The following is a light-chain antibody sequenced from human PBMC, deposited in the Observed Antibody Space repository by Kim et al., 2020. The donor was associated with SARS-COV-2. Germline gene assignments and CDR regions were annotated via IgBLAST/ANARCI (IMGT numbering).Light chain of an antibody. J-gene: IGLJ2*01. Sequence: GPGKEGRVTRGGEKFGSKSGPWEQRKPCQVPVVVIFYGNGRPSGVPGRFSGSNSGGTGTLTIRWVEAGDEAGYYCQVGGRATNRVFGGGTKLAGL. CDR1: KFGSKS. CDR2: YGN. V-gene: IGLV3-21*04. CDR3: QVGGRATNRV.